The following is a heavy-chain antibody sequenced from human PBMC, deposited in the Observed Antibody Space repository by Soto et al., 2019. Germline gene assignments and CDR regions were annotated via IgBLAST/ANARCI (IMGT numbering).Heavy chain of an antibody. CDR1: GFTFSSFG. Sequence: SLRLSCAASGFTFSSFGMHRVRQAPGEGLEWLAVIWYDGTNKYYADSVKGRFTISRDNSKKTLYLRMHSLRVEDTAVYYCAKDLKPEDYSYSLDVWGQGTTVTVSS. CDR2: IWYDGTNK. J-gene: IGHJ6*02. V-gene: IGHV3-33*06. CDR3: AKDLKPEDYSYSLDV.